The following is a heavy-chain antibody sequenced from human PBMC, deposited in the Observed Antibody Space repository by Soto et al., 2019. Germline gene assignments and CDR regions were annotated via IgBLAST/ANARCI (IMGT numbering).Heavy chain of an antibody. CDR1: GGCISSGGYY. CDR2: IYYSGST. J-gene: IGHJ4*02. CDR3: ASDMCGDCFSFDY. D-gene: IGHD2-21*02. Sequence: PSETLALTCTVSGGCISSGGYYWSWNSQHPGKGLEWIGYIYYSGSTYYNPSLKSRVTISVDTSKNQFSLKLSSVTAADTAVYYCASDMCGDCFSFDYWGQGSLVTVSS. V-gene: IGHV4-31*03.